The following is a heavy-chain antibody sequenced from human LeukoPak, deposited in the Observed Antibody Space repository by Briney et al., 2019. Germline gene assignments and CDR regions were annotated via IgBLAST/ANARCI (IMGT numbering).Heavy chain of an antibody. J-gene: IGHJ4*02. D-gene: IGHD2-2*02. CDR2: IYYSGST. V-gene: IGHV4-39*01. CDR3: ARSVIVVVPAAVPFDY. Sequence: SGGLSLPCPVSGGSISSSSYYWGGLRPPPGKGGEGIGSIYYSGSTYYNPSLKSRVTISGDTSKTQFSLKLTSVTAADTAVYYCARSVIVVVPAAVPFDYWGQGTLVTVSS. CDR1: GGSISSSSYY.